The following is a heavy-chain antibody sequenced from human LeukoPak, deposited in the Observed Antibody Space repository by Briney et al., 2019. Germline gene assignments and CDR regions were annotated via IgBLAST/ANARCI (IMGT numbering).Heavy chain of an antibody. CDR3: ARAYVYCSGGSCYPNFDY. V-gene: IGHV1-8*02. J-gene: IGHJ4*02. CDR2: MNPNSGNT. CDR1: GYTFTSYY. D-gene: IGHD2-15*01. Sequence: ASVKVSCKASGYTFTSYYMHWVRQATGQGLEWMGWMNPNSGNTGYAQKFQGRVTMTRNTSISTAYMELSSLRSEDTAVYYCARAYVYCSGGSCYPNFDYWGQGTLVTVSS.